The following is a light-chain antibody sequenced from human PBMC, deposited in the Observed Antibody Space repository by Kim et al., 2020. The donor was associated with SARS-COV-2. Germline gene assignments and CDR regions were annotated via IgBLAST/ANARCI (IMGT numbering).Light chain of an antibody. V-gene: IGKV1-27*01. CDR2: AAS. J-gene: IGKJ1*01. Sequence: DIQMTQSPSSLSASVGDRVTIICRASQGISNYLAWYQQKPGKVPKLLIYAASTLQSGVPSRFSGSGSGTDFTLTISSLQPEDVATYYCQKYNSAPRTFGQGTKLDIK. CDR1: QGISNY. CDR3: QKYNSAPRT.